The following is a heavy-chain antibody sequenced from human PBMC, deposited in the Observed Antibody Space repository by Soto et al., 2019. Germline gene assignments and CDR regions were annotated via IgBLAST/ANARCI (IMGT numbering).Heavy chain of an antibody. CDR2: IKQDGSEK. V-gene: IGHV3-7*03. CDR3: ARDRGYWGWDY. CDR1: GFTFSSYW. D-gene: IGHD7-27*01. J-gene: IGHJ4*02. Sequence: EVQLVESGGGLVQPGGSLRLSCAASGFTFSSYWMRWVRQAPGKGLEWVANIKQDGSEKYYVDSVKGRFTISRDNAKNSLYLQMNSMRAEDTAVYYCARDRGYWGWDYWGQGTLVTVSS.